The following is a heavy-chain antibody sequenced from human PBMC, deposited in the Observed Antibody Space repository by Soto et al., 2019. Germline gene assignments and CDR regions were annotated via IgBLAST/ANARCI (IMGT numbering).Heavy chain of an antibody. Sequence: EVQLLESGGGLVQPGGSLRLSCVASGFTFSSYAMSWVRQAPGQGLEWVSAISGSGGSTYYADSVKGRFTISRDNSKNTLYLQMNSLRADDTAVYYCAKDQGAAGYYFDYWGQGTLVTVSS. CDR2: ISGSGGST. D-gene: IGHD6-25*01. CDR3: AKDQGAAGYYFDY. CDR1: GFTFSSYA. J-gene: IGHJ4*02. V-gene: IGHV3-23*01.